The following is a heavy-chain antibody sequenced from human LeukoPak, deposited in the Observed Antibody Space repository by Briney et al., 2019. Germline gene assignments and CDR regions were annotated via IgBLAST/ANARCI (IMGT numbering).Heavy chain of an antibody. V-gene: IGHV4-4*07. CDR2: IHSSGST. Sequence: PSETLSLTCTVSGGSISGSISGTYWSWVRQPAGKGLEWIGRIHSSGSTKYNPSLESRVTMSVDTSKNQLFLRLTSVTAADTALYYCARGSQNYYNPFDNWGQGTLVTVSS. CDR3: ARGSQNYYNPFDN. CDR1: GGSISGSISGTY. J-gene: IGHJ4*02. D-gene: IGHD3-10*01.